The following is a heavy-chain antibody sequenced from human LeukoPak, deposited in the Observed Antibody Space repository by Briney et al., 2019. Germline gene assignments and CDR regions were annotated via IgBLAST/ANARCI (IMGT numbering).Heavy chain of an antibody. Sequence: PSETLSLTCNVSGYSIGSGYYWGWIRQPLGKGLEWIGSIYHSGSTYYNSSLKNRVTISVDTSKNQISLMLTSVTAADTAVYYCARHPDCSNGVCYNGRGFDPWGQGTLVTVSS. CDR2: IYHSGST. CDR1: GYSIGSGYY. D-gene: IGHD2-8*01. CDR3: ARHPDCSNGVCYNGRGFDP. J-gene: IGHJ5*02. V-gene: IGHV4-38-2*02.